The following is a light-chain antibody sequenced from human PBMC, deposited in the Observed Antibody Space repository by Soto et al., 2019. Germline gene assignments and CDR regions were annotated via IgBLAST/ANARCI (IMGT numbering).Light chain of an antibody. Sequence: EIVLTQSPGTLSLSPGERATLSCWASQSVRGSSLAWYQQKPGQAPRLLIYGASTSATVIPGRLSGSGSWTDFTLTINRLEPEAFAVYYCQQYGSSPRTFGKGTKVEIK. CDR3: QQYGSSPRT. CDR1: QSVRGSS. V-gene: IGKV3-20*01. J-gene: IGKJ1*01. CDR2: GAS.